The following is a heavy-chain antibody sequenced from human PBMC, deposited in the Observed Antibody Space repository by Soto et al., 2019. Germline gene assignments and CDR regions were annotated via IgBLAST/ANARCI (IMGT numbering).Heavy chain of an antibody. J-gene: IGHJ4*02. CDR3: ARSYDQSGDY. D-gene: IGHD3-22*01. CDR2: ISYSGST. V-gene: IGHV4-39*01. CDR1: GGSISSTNYY. Sequence: SETLSLTCSVSGGSISSTNYYWGWVRQPPGKGLEWIGSISYSGSTYYTQSLKSRVTISVDSSKNQFSLKLSSVTAADTAVYYCARSYDQSGDYWGQGILVTVSS.